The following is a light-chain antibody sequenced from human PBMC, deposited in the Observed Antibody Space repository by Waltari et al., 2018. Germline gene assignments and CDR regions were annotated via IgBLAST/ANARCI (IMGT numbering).Light chain of an antibody. V-gene: IGLV6-57*04. CDR1: SGRIGSNY. J-gene: IGLJ2*01. CDR2: EDN. Sequence: NFMLTQPHSVSESPGKTVTISCTRSSGRIGSNYVQWYQQRPGSAPTTVIYEDNQRPSGVPDRFSGSIDSSSNSASLTISGLKTEDEADYYCQSYDSSNVVFGGGTKLTVL. CDR3: QSYDSSNVV.